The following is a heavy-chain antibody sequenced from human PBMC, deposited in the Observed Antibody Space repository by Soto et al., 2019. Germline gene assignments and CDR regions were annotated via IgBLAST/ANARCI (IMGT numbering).Heavy chain of an antibody. CDR1: GYTFTSYG. Sequence: ASVKVSCKASGYTFTSYGISWVRQAPGQGLEWMGWISAYNGNTNYAQKLQGRVTMTTDTSTSTAYMELRSLSSDDTAVYYCARESAYYDFWSGYYVPSAFDPWGQGTLVTVSS. V-gene: IGHV1-18*01. D-gene: IGHD3-3*01. J-gene: IGHJ5*02. CDR3: ARESAYYDFWSGYYVPSAFDP. CDR2: ISAYNGNT.